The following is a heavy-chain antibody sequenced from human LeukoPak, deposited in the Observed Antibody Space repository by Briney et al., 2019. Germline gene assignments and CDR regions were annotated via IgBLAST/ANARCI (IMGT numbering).Heavy chain of an antibody. V-gene: IGHV4-61*02. CDR1: GGSISSGSYY. CDR2: IYTSGST. J-gene: IGHJ4*02. Sequence: SETLSLTCTVSGGSISSGSYYWSWIRQPAGKGLEWIGRIYTSGSTNYNPSLKSRVTTSVDTSKNQFSLKLSSVTAADTAVYYCAREGSGSYGPPYFDYWGQGTLVTVSS. CDR3: AREGSGSYGPPYFDY. D-gene: IGHD5-18*01.